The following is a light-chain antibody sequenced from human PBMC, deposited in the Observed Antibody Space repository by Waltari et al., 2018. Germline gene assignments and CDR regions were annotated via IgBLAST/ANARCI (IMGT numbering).Light chain of an antibody. CDR1: QSINMW. J-gene: IGKJ1*01. V-gene: IGKV1-5*03. CDR2: KAL. Sequence: DIQMTQSPSTLSASVGDRVTIPCRASQSINMWLAWYQQKPGKAPKLLIHKALSLQGGVPSTFSGTGSGTEFTLTINNLQPDDFATYYCQQYNFFPWTFGQGTKVEI. CDR3: QQYNFFPWT.